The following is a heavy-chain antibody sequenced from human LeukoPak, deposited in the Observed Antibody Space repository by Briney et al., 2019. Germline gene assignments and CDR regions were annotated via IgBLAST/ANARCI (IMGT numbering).Heavy chain of an antibody. CDR2: IYHSGST. D-gene: IGHD6-19*01. Sequence: PSETLSLTCTVSGGSISSGSYYWGWIRQPPGKGLEWIGSIYHSGSTYYNPSLKSRVTISVDTSKNQFSLKLSSVTAADTAVYYCASQYSSGWYGDAFDIWGQGTMVTVSS. J-gene: IGHJ3*02. CDR1: GGSISSGSYY. V-gene: IGHV4-39*07. CDR3: ASQYSSGWYGDAFDI.